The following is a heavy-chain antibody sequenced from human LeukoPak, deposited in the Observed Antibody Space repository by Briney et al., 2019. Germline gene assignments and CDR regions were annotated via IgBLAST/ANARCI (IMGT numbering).Heavy chain of an antibody. CDR1: GYTFTSYY. CDR3: ARGIVLRRYFDWLFVEEYNWFDP. Sequence: ASVKVSCKASGYTFTSYYMHWVRRAPGQGLEWMGIINPSGGSTSYAQKFQGRVTMTRDMSTSTVYMELSSLRSEDTAVYYCARGIVLRRYFDWLFVEEYNWFDPWGQGTLVTVSS. D-gene: IGHD3-9*01. CDR2: INPSGGST. J-gene: IGHJ5*02. V-gene: IGHV1-46*01.